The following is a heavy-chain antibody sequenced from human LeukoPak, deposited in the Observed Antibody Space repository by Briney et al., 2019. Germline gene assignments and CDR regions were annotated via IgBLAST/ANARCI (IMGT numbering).Heavy chain of an antibody. CDR3: ASSRDGYNPLFDY. D-gene: IGHD5-24*01. Sequence: SETLSLTCAVYGGSFSGYYWSWIRQPPGKGLEWIGEINHSGSTNCNPSLKSRVTISVDTSKNQFSLKLSSVTAADTAVYYCASSRDGYNPLFDYWGQGTLVTVSS. J-gene: IGHJ4*02. CDR1: GGSFSGYY. CDR2: INHSGST. V-gene: IGHV4-34*01.